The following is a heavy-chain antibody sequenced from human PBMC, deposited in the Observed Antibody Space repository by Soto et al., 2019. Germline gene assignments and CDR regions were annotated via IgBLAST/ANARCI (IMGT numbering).Heavy chain of an antibody. D-gene: IGHD3-3*01. CDR1: GGSISSGGYY. V-gene: IGHV4-31*03. Sequence: QVQLQESGPGLVKPSQTLSLTCTVSGGSISSGGYYWSWIRQHPGKGLEWIGYIYYSGSTYYNPSLQSRVNISVDTSKNQFSLKLSSVTAADTAVYYCARDRATYYDFWSGDYRYGMDVWGQGTTVTVSS. J-gene: IGHJ6*02. CDR3: ARDRATYYDFWSGDYRYGMDV. CDR2: IYYSGST.